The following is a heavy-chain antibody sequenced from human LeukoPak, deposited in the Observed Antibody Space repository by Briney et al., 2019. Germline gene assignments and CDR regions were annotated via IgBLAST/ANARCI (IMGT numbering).Heavy chain of an antibody. D-gene: IGHD3-22*01. CDR3: ARVAVWRDYDINY. CDR1: GYTFLTYG. J-gene: IGHJ4*02. V-gene: IGHV1-8*02. Sequence: ASVKVSCKASGYTFLTYGISWVRQATGQGLEWMGWMNPNSGNTGYAQKFQGRVTMTRNTSISTAYMELSSLRSEDTAVYYCARVAVWRDYDINYWGQGTLVTVSS. CDR2: MNPNSGNT.